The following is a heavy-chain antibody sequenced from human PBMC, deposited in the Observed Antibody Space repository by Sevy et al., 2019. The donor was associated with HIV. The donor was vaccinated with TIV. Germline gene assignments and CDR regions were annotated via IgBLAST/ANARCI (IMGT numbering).Heavy chain of an antibody. CDR1: GHTLTEFS. D-gene: IGHD3-22*01. CDR2: FDPEDGKR. CDR3: TTTKDYYDSSGYPFDY. V-gene: IGHV1-24*01. J-gene: IGHJ4*02. Sequence: ASVKVSCKVSGHTLTEFSTHWVRQAPGKGLEWMGTFDPEDGKRVHAQSFQGRVTMTEDTSTDTAYMELSSLRSEDTAVYYCTTTKDYYDSSGYPFDYWGQGTLVTVSS.